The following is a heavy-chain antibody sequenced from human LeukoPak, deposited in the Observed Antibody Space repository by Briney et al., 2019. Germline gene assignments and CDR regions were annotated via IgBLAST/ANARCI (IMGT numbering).Heavy chain of an antibody. Sequence: PGGSLRLSCAASGFTFNIYSMNWVRQAPGKGLGWVSYISSSSSGIYYADSVKGRFTISRDNSKNTLYLQMNSLRAEDTAVYYCAREMDLGKGYWYFDLWGRGTLVTVSS. D-gene: IGHD7-27*01. J-gene: IGHJ2*01. V-gene: IGHV3-48*01. CDR3: AREMDLGKGYWYFDL. CDR2: ISSSSSGI. CDR1: GFTFNIYS.